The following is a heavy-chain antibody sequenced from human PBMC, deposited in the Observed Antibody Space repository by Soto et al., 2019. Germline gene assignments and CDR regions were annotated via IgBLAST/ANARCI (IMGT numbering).Heavy chain of an antibody. V-gene: IGHV4-31*03. CDR2: IYYSGST. CDR3: ARVTMIVAHYYFDY. CDR1: GGSISSGGYY. Sequence: SETLSLTCTVSGGSISSGGYYWSWIRQHPGKGLEWIGYIYYSGSTYYNPSLKSRVTISVDTSKNQFSLKLSSVTAADTAVYYCARVTMIVAHYYFDYWGQGTLVTVSS. D-gene: IGHD3-22*01. J-gene: IGHJ4*02.